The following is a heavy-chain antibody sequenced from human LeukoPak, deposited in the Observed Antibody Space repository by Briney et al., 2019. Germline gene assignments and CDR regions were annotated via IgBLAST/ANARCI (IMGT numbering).Heavy chain of an antibody. J-gene: IGHJ4*02. Sequence: SETLSLTCTVSGGSISSYYWSWLRQPPGKGLEWIGYIYYSGSTNYNPSLKSRVTISVDTSKNQFSLKLSSVTAADTAVYYCAGYSSSARYYFDYWGQGTLVTVSS. V-gene: IGHV4-59*01. D-gene: IGHD6-13*01. CDR1: GGSISSYY. CDR2: IYYSGST. CDR3: AGYSSSARYYFDY.